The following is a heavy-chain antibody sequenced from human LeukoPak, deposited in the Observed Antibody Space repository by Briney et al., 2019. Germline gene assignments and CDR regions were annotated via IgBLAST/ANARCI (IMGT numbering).Heavy chain of an antibody. V-gene: IGHV3-23*01. CDR3: AKAPVWNYYYGLDV. CDR2: ITTSGST. Sequence: GGSLRLSCAASGLTASHNVNNAMSWVRHAPGKGLGWGSGITTSGSTYYADSVKGRFTISRENSNNTLYLHMDSLRAEDTAVYYCAKAPVWNYYYGLDVWGQGTTVTVSS. D-gene: IGHD2-21*01. J-gene: IGHJ6*02. CDR1: GLTASHNVNNA.